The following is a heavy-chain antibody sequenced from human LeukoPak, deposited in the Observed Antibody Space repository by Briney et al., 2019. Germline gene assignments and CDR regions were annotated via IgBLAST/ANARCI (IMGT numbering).Heavy chain of an antibody. Sequence: SETLSLTCTVSGGSISSSSYSWGWIRQPPGKGLEWIGSIYYSGNTYYNPSLKSRATISVDTSKNQFSLKLTSVTAADTALYYCARLNGNFQNFYDYWGQGTLVTVSS. V-gene: IGHV4-39*07. D-gene: IGHD1-7*01. CDR1: GGSISSSSYS. CDR3: ARLNGNFQNFYDY. CDR2: IYYSGNT. J-gene: IGHJ4*02.